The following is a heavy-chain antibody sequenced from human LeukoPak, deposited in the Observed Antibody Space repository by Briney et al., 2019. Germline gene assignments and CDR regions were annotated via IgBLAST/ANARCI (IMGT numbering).Heavy chain of an antibody. CDR2: INPNSGDT. CDR3: ARDGGFDN. V-gene: IGHV1-2*02. J-gene: IGHJ4*02. D-gene: IGHD3-16*01. Sequence: ASVKVSCKASGYTFSDYYMHWVRQAPGQGLEWMGWINPNSGDTDSAQRFQGRVILTRDTSISTAYLELSRLRADDTAVYYCARDGGFDNWGQGSLVTVSS. CDR1: GYTFSDYY.